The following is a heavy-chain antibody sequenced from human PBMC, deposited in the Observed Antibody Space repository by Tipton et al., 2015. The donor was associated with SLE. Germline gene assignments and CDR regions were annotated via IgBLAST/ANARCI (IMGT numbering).Heavy chain of an antibody. D-gene: IGHD3-22*01. V-gene: IGHV1-18*01. J-gene: IGHJ3*02. CDR3: ARSQRITMIVVVSDAFDI. Sequence: QVQLVQSGAEVKKPGASVKVSCKASGYTFTSYDINWVRQATGQGLEWMGWMNPNSGNTNYAQKLQGRVTMTTDTSTSTAYMELRSLRSDDTAVYYCARSQRITMIVVVSDAFDIWGQGTMVTVSS. CDR1: GYTFTSYD. CDR2: MNPNSGNT.